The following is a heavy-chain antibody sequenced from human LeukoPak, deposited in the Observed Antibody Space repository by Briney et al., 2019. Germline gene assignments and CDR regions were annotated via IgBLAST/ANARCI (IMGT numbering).Heavy chain of an antibody. CDR2: ISSNGGSA. Sequence: GGSLRLSCAASGFTLTSYSMSWVRQAPGKGLEYVSAISSNGGSAYYADSVKGRFTISRDNSKNTLYLQMSSLRAEDTAVYYCVKGGQQLANDAFDIWGQGTMVTVSS. CDR3: VKGGQQLANDAFDI. J-gene: IGHJ3*02. D-gene: IGHD6-13*01. V-gene: IGHV3-64D*06. CDR1: GFTLTSYS.